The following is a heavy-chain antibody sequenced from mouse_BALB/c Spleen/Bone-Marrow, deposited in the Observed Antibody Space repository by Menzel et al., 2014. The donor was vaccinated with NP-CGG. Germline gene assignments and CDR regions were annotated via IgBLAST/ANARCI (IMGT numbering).Heavy chain of an antibody. CDR1: GFNITDTY. CDR3: ARGDDGFAY. J-gene: IGHJ3*01. D-gene: IGHD2-2*01. Sequence: VQLRQSGAELVTPGASVKLSCTASGFNITDTYMHWVKQRPEQGLEWIGRIDPANGNTKYYPTFQGKATITADTSCNTAYLQLSSLTSEDSAVYYCARGDDGFAYWGQGTLVTVSA. V-gene: IGHV14-3*02. CDR2: IDPANGNT.